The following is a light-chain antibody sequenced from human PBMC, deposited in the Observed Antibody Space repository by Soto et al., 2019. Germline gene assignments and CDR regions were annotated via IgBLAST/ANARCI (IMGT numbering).Light chain of an antibody. CDR3: SSYAASNNDV. CDR2: EVT. J-gene: IGLJ1*01. V-gene: IGLV2-8*01. CDR1: SSDVGGYNF. Sequence: QSALTQPPSASGSPGQSVTISCTGTSSDVGGYNFVSWYQQHPGKAPQLIIYEVTKRPSGVPNRFSGSKSGNTASLTVSGLQTEDEADYYCSSYAASNNDVFGGGTKLTVL.